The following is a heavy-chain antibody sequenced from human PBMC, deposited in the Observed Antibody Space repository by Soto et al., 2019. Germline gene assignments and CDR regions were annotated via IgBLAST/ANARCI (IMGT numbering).Heavy chain of an antibody. Sequence: PGGSLRLSCAASGFTFGSHSMSWVRQAPGKGLEWVAIVSGDSVTIEHADSAKGRFTISRDNSKNMLYLQMGSLRAEDTAVYYCATGLGNPSYFAYWGQGTLVTVSS. CDR2: VSGDSVTI. D-gene: IGHD1-1*01. CDR3: ATGLGNPSYFAY. CDR1: GFTFGSHS. V-gene: IGHV3-23*01. J-gene: IGHJ4*02.